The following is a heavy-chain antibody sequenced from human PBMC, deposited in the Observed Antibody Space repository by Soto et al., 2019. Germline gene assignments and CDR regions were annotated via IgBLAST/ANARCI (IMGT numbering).Heavy chain of an antibody. CDR3: TTGLPAAGRYYYYYGMDV. J-gene: IGHJ6*02. D-gene: IGHD6-13*01. V-gene: IGHV3-15*01. Sequence: GSVRLSYAACGFTVSNARRTWDRQAPGKGLEWVGRIKSKTDGGTTDYAAPVKGRFTISRDDSKNTLYLQMNSLKTEDTAVYYCTTGLPAAGRYYYYYGMDVWGQGTTVTVSS. CDR2: IKSKTDGGTT. CDR1: GFTVSNAR.